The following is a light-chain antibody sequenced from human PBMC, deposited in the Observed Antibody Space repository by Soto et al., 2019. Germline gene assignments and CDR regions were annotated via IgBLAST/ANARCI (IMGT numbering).Light chain of an antibody. Sequence: DIVMTQSPVTLSVSPGDRATLSCRASQSVGHNLAWFPQKPGQAPRLLIYGASAGATGIPDRFSGSGFGTEFTLTISSLQSEDLAVYYCQQYNNWPRTFGQGTKVE. J-gene: IGKJ1*01. CDR3: QQYNNWPRT. CDR2: GAS. CDR1: QSVGHN. V-gene: IGKV3-15*01.